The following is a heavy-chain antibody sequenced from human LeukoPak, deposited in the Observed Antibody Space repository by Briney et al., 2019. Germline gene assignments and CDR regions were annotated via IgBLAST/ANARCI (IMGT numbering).Heavy chain of an antibody. V-gene: IGHV5-51*01. D-gene: IGHD2-15*01. CDR2: IHPGDSDT. CDR3: ARARYCSGGSCYAEY. Sequence: GESLKISCQGSGYTFTAYWIGWVRQMPGKGLEWVGIIHPGDSDTRYSPSFQGQVTISADKSISTAYLQWSSLKASDTAMYYCARARYCSGGSCYAEYWGQGTLVTVSS. J-gene: IGHJ4*02. CDR1: GYTFTAYW.